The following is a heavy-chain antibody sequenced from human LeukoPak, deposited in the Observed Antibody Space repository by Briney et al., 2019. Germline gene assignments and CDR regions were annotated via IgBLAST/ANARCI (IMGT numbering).Heavy chain of an antibody. Sequence: EGSLRLSCAASGFTFRTYWMHWVRQVPGKGLVWVSRINSDGNIITYADSVEGRFTISRDNTRNMVYLQMNSLTAEDSAVYYCVAGMGNYWGQATLVSV. CDR2: INSDGNII. J-gene: IGHJ4*02. D-gene: IGHD1-26*01. V-gene: IGHV3-74*01. CDR1: GFTFRTYW. CDR3: VAGMGNY.